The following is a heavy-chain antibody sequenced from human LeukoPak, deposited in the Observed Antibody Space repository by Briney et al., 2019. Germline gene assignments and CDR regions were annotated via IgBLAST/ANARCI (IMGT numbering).Heavy chain of an antibody. CDR2: INHSGST. V-gene: IGHV4-34*01. Sequence: PETLSLTCAVYGGSFSGYYWSCVRQPPGKGREWVGEINHSGSTTYTPSLKTRVTISVDTSKNPSSLTLSSVTAAETAVCYCARGPRPQYQPLLTGTYYFDYWGQGTLVTVSS. CDR1: GGSFSGYY. CDR3: ARGPRPQYQPLLTGTYYFDY. J-gene: IGHJ4*02. D-gene: IGHD2-2*01.